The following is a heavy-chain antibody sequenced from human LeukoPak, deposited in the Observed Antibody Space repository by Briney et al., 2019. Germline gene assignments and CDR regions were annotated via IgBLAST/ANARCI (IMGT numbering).Heavy chain of an antibody. J-gene: IGHJ4*02. CDR3: ARDLAGTRSHYYDSSGYYSDY. CDR2: IYSGGST. Sequence: GGSLRLSCAASGFTVSSNYMSWVRQAPGKGLEWVSVIYSGGSTYYADSVKGRFTISRDNSKNTLYLQMNSLRAEDTAVYYCARDLAGTRSHYYDSSGYYSDYWGQGTLVTVSS. D-gene: IGHD3-22*01. V-gene: IGHV3-53*01. CDR1: GFTVSSNY.